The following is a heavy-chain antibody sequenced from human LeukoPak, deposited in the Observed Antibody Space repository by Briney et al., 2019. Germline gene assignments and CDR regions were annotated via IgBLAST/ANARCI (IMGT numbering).Heavy chain of an antibody. CDR1: GFTFSSYW. V-gene: IGHV3-7*01. J-gene: IGHJ6*03. CDR2: IKQDGSEK. D-gene: IGHD3-9*01. Sequence: PGGSLRLSCAASGFTFSSYWMSWVRQAPGKGLEWVANIKQDGSEKYYVDSVKGRFTISRDNAKNSLYLQMNSLRAEDTAVYYCARVSHFDWPYYYYYHMDVWGKGTTVTVSS. CDR3: ARVSHFDWPYYYYYHMDV.